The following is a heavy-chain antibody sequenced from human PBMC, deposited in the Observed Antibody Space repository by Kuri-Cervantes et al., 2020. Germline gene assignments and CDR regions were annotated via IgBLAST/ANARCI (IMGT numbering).Heavy chain of an antibody. CDR3: ARSRIVGATPHFDY. D-gene: IGHD1-26*01. CDR1: GVTFSSYG. V-gene: IGHV3-33*08. Sequence: WGSLRLTCAASGVTFSSYGMHWVRQAPGKGLEWVAVIWYDGSNKYYADPVKGRFTISRDNSKNSLYLQMNSPRAEDTAVYYCARSRIVGATPHFDYWGQGTLVTVSS. J-gene: IGHJ4*02. CDR2: IWYDGSNK.